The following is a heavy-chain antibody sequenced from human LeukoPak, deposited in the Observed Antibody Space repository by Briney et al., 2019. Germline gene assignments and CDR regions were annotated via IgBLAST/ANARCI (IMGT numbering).Heavy chain of an antibody. Sequence: PSETLSLTCAVYGGSFSGYYWSWIRQPPGKGLEWIGEINHSGSTNYNPSLKSRVTISVDTSKNQFSLKLSSVTAADTAVYYCAGGERWLHLLDYWGQGTLVTVSS. CDR1: GGSFSGYY. D-gene: IGHD5-24*01. V-gene: IGHV4-34*01. CDR3: AGGERWLHLLDY. CDR2: INHSGST. J-gene: IGHJ4*02.